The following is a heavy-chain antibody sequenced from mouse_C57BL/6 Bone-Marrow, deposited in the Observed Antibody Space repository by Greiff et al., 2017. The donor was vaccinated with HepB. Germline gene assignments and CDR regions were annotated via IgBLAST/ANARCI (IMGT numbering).Heavy chain of an antibody. J-gene: IGHJ3*01. CDR3: ARRGDGNYAWFAY. CDR2: IWSGGST. D-gene: IGHD2-1*01. Sequence: QVQLKESGPGLVQPSQSLSITCTVSGFSLTSYGVHWVRQSPGKGLEWLGVIWSGGSTDYNAAFISRLSISKDNSKSQVFFKMNSLQADDTAIYHCARRGDGNYAWFAYWGQGTLVTVSA. V-gene: IGHV2-2*01. CDR1: GFSLTSYG.